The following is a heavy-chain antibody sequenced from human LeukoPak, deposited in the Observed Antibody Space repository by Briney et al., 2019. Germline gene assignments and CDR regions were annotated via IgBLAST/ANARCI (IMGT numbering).Heavy chain of an antibody. Sequence: SQTLSLTCTVSGGSIISADHYWSWIRQPPGKGLEWIGYIFYSGSTYYKSSLKSRRTISVDTSKNQFSLKLSSVTAADTAMYYCARGYYDVLTNYPKNFDQWGQGTLVTVSS. J-gene: IGHJ4*02. CDR3: ARGYYDVLTNYPKNFDQ. D-gene: IGHD3-9*01. CDR2: IFYSGST. CDR1: GGSIISADHY. V-gene: IGHV4-30-4*01.